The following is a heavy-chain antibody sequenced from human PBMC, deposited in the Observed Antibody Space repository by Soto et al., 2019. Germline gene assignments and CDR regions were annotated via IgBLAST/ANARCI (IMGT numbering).Heavy chain of an antibody. V-gene: IGHV3-74*01. CDR3: VRDWYPAWVYGVDV. CDR2: VNSGGTTT. Sequence: GGSLRLSCAASGFTFSRYWMPWVRQAPGKEQMCVSRVNSGGTTTNVADAVKGRVTVSIDKARNTLYVQTISLGVEDTAVYCCVRDWYPAWVYGVDVLGQGTTVTVSS. CDR1: GFTFSRYW. J-gene: IGHJ6*02. D-gene: IGHD3-10*01.